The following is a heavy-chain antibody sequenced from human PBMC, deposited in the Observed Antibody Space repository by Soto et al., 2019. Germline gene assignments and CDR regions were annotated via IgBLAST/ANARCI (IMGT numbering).Heavy chain of an antibody. J-gene: IGHJ6*02. CDR1: GGTFSSYA. Sequence: GASVKVSCKASGGTFSSYAISWVRQAPGQGLEWMGGIIPIFGTANYAQKFQGRVTITADESTSTAYMELSSLRSEDTAVYYCARDLAVVTAIRSYYYYGMDVWGQGTTVTVSS. CDR2: IIPIFGTA. V-gene: IGHV1-69*13. CDR3: ARDLAVVTAIRSYYYYGMDV. D-gene: IGHD2-21*02.